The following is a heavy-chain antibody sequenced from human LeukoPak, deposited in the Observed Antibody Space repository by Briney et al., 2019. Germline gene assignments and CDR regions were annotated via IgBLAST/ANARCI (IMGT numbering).Heavy chain of an antibody. CDR2: ISPSGST. D-gene: IGHD4-23*01. CDR1: GFTFSSYA. J-gene: IGHJ2*01. V-gene: IGHV4-4*09. Sequence: GSLRLSCAASGFTFSSYAMSWVRQAPGKGLEWIGNISPSGSTNYSPSLKSRVTMSVDTSKKQISLKLSSVTAADTAVYYCATDYAGNSDWYFDLWGRGALVTVSS. CDR3: ATDYAGNSDWYFDL.